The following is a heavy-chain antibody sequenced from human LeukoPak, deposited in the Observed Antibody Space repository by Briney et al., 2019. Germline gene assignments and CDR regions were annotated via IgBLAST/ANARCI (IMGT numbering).Heavy chain of an antibody. CDR1: GYTLTELS. J-gene: IGHJ4*02. CDR3: ATPRYYYGSGSYLFDY. Sequence: SVKVSCKVSGYTLTELSMHWVRQAPGKGLEWMGGFDPEDGETIYAQKFQGRVTMTEDTSTDTAYMELSSLRSEDTAVYYCATPRYYYGSGSYLFDYWGQGTLVTVSS. CDR2: FDPEDGET. V-gene: IGHV1-24*01. D-gene: IGHD3-10*01.